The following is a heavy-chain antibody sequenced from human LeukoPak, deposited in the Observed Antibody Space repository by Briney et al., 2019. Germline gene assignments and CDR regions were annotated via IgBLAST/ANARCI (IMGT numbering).Heavy chain of an antibody. CDR1: GFTFSNYA. D-gene: IGHD5-24*01. V-gene: IGHV3-23*01. CDR3: AKGRRDGYNFDFDH. Sequence: GGSLRLSCAASGFTFSNYAMNWVRQAPGKGLEWVSTSGGGGTTYYADSVKGRFTISRDNSKNTLYLQMNSLRAEDTAVYYCAKGRRDGYNFDFDHWGQGTLVTVSS. J-gene: IGHJ4*02. CDR2: SGGGGTT.